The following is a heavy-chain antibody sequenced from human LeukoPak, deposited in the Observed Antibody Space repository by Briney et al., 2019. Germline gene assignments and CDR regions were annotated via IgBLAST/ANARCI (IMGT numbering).Heavy chain of an antibody. CDR3: ARSSVVVVPAATRFDP. Sequence: GASVKVSCKASGYTFTGSYMHWVRQAPGQGLEWMGWINPNSGGTNYAQKFQGRVTMTRDTSISTAYMELSRLRSDDTAVYYCARSSVVVVPAATRFDPWGQGTLVTVSS. V-gene: IGHV1-2*02. J-gene: IGHJ5*02. CDR1: GYTFTGSY. D-gene: IGHD2-2*01. CDR2: INPNSGGT.